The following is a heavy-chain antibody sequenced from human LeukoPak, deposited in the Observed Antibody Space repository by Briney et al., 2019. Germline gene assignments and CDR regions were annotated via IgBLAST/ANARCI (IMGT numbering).Heavy chain of an antibody. D-gene: IGHD1-26*01. CDR3: ARHMPWEFPPGAYDY. CDR2: MYSSGKS. CDR1: GGSMSSGIYY. V-gene: IGHV4-61*01. J-gene: IGHJ4*02. Sequence: PSETLSLTCNVSGGSMSSGIYYWSWIRQPPGKGLEWIGSMYSSGKSDYSPSLKNRVTMSIDTSKNQFSLKLTSVAAADTAVYFCARHMPWEFPPGAYDYWGQGSLVTVSS.